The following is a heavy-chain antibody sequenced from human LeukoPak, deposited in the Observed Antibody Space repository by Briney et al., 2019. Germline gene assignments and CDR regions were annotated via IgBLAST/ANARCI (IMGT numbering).Heavy chain of an antibody. Sequence: ASVKVSCKASGYTFTGYYMHWVRQAPGQGLEWMAWINPNSGDTNFAQKFQGRVTMTRDTSISTVYMELSRLRSDDTAVYYCARVPGDGLTGDFPYAFDIWGQGTMVTVSS. CDR1: GYTFTGYY. CDR3: ARVPGDGLTGDFPYAFDI. V-gene: IGHV1-2*02. J-gene: IGHJ3*02. D-gene: IGHD3-9*01. CDR2: INPNSGDT.